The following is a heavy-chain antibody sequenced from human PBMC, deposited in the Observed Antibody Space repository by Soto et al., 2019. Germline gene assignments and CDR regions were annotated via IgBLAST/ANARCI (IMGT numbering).Heavy chain of an antibody. Sequence: QVQLVESGGGVVQPGRSLRLSCAASGFTFSSYGMHWVRQAPGKGLEWVAVIWYDGSNKYYADSVKGRFTISRDNSKNTLYLQMNSLRAEDTAVYYCARDAVITFGGVIVIFDYWGQGTLVTVSS. CDR2: IWYDGSNK. D-gene: IGHD3-16*02. J-gene: IGHJ4*02. CDR1: GFTFSSYG. CDR3: ARDAVITFGGVIVIFDY. V-gene: IGHV3-33*01.